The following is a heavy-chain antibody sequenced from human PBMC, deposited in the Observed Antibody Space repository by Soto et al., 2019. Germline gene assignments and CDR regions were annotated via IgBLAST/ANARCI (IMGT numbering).Heavy chain of an antibody. J-gene: IGHJ5*02. CDR1: GFNFNDYW. D-gene: IGHD2-15*01. CDR2: INQDGSEK. CDR3: ARDGRIAAGLGWFAP. Sequence: EVQLVESGGGLVQPGGSLRLSCAASGFNFNDYWMSWVRQAAGKGLEWVANINQDGSEKFYVDSVKGRFTIYRDNAKDALYLQMNGPRGEDTAGYYCARDGRIAAGLGWFAPWGQGTLVTVSS. V-gene: IGHV3-7*01.